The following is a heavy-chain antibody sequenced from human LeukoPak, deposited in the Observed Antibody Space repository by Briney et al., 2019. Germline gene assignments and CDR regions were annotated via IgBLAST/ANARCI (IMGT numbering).Heavy chain of an antibody. D-gene: IGHD3-10*01. J-gene: IGHJ4*02. Sequence: ASVKVSCKASGYTFTDYYIHWVRQAPGQGLEWMGWITPNSGGTNYAQKFQGRVSMTRDTSITTAFMELSSLRSDDTAVYYCVRVRGIDWGQGTLVTVSS. CDR2: ITPNSGGT. CDR1: GYTFTDYY. CDR3: VRVRGID. V-gene: IGHV1-2*02.